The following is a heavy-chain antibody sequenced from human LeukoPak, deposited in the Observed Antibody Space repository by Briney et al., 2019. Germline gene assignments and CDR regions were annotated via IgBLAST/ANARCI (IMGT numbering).Heavy chain of an antibody. D-gene: IGHD5-18*01. J-gene: IGHJ4*02. CDR1: GYTFTAYY. V-gene: IGHV1-2*06. CDR2: INPNSGGT. Sequence: ASVKVSCKASGYTFTAYYMYWVRQAPGQGLECMRRINPNSGGTNYAQKFQGRVTMTRDTSISTAYMELSRLTSDDTAVYYCATSSEGGYSYGSDIDYWGQGTLVTVSS. CDR3: ATSSEGGYSYGSDIDY.